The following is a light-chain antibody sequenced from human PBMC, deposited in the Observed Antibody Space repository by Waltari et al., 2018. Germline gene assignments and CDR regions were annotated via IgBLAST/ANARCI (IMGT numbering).Light chain of an antibody. CDR1: QNIGNY. CDR2: GAS. J-gene: IGKJ1*01. Sequence: IVLTQSPGTLSLSPGGRATLSCRACQNIGNYLAWYQQKPGQAPRLLIYGASSRAAGIPDRFSGSGSGADFSLTISRLEPEDFAVYYCQHHVRLPATFGQGTKV. CDR3: QHHVRLPAT. V-gene: IGKV3-20*01.